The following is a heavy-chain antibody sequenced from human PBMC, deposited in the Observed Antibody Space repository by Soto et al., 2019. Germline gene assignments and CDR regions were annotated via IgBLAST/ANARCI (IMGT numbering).Heavy chain of an antibody. Sequence: EVQLVESGGGLVKPGGSLRLSCAASGFNFGGSSMNWVRQAPGKGLEWVSSISDSGGFIKYADSVKGRFTISRDNAKNPPVPQMDRLRAGDPAFYYCATSSRWYYFHWGQGTLVTVSS. V-gene: IGHV3-21*04. D-gene: IGHD6-13*01. J-gene: IGHJ4*02. CDR2: ISDSGGFI. CDR3: ATSSRWYYFH. CDR1: GFNFGGSS.